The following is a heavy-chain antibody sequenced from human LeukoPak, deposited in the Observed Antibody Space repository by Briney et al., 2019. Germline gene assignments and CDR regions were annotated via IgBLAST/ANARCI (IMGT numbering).Heavy chain of an antibody. J-gene: IGHJ4*02. V-gene: IGHV4-4*07. Sequence: ASETLSLTCSVSGGSISSYYWSWIRQPAGKGREWIGRIYTTGNTDYNPSLKSRVTMSVVTSKNQFSLNLSSVTAADTAVYYCARDARGWSGFDYWGQGTLVTVSS. D-gene: IGHD3-3*01. CDR1: GGSISSYY. CDR3: ARDARGWSGFDY. CDR2: IYTTGNT.